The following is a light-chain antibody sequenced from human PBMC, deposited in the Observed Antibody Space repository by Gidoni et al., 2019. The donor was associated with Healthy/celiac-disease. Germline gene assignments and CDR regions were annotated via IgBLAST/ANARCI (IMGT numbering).Light chain of an antibody. CDR1: QSISSY. J-gene: IGKJ1*01. V-gene: IGKV1-39*01. CDR3: QQSYSTPGT. Sequence: IQMTQSPSSLSASVGDRVTITCRASQSISSYLNWYQQKPGKAPKLLSYAASSLQSGVPSRFSGSGSGTDFTLTISSLQPEDVATYYCQQSYSTPGTFGQGTKVEIK. CDR2: AAS.